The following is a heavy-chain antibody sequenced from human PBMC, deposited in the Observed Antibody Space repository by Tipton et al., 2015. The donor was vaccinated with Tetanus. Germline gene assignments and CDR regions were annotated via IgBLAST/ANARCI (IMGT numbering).Heavy chain of an antibody. CDR3: ARQCVVPAAENDYGDNAFDS. J-gene: IGHJ4*02. D-gene: IGHD2-2*01. CDR2: IYYSGSA. Sequence: LRLSCTVSGGSIGSGGNYWSWIRQHPGKGLEWIGYIYYSGSAKYNPSLKSRVTISEDTSKNQFSLKLSSVTAADTAVYYCARQCVVPAAENDYGDNAFDSWGQGTLVTVSS. V-gene: IGHV4-31*02. CDR1: GGSIGSGGNY.